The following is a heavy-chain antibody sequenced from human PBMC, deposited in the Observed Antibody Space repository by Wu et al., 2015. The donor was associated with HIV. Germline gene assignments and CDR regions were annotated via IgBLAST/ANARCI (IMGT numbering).Heavy chain of an antibody. Sequence: QVQLVQSGAEVKKPGASVKVSCKASGYTFTSYDINWVRQATGQGLEWMGWMNPNSGNTGYAQKFQGRVTMTRNTSISTAYMELSSLRSEDTAVYYCARAKYLHYYGSGSYYNPRNGMDVWGQGTTVTVSS. D-gene: IGHD3-10*01. V-gene: IGHV1-8*01. CDR1: GYTFTSYD. J-gene: IGHJ6*02. CDR3: ARAKYLHYYGSGSYYNPRNGMDV. CDR2: MNPNSGNT.